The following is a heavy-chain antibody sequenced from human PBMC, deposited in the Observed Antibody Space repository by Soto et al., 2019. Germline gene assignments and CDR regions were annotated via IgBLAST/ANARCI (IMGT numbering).Heavy chain of an antibody. D-gene: IGHD4-17*01. CDR3: AKDVYGPPIDY. Sequence: SGGSLRLSCAASGFTFSSYGMHWVRQAPGKGLEWVAVISYDGSNKYYADSVKGRLTISRDNSKNTLYLQMNSLRAEDTAVYYCAKDVYGPPIDYWGQGNLVTVSS. CDR1: GFTFSSYG. V-gene: IGHV3-30*18. J-gene: IGHJ4*02. CDR2: ISYDGSNK.